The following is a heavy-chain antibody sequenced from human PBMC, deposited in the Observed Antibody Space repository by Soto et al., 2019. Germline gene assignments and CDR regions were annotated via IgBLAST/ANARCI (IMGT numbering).Heavy chain of an antibody. CDR3: VRDPQRNDY. CDR2: ISASNGNR. J-gene: IGHJ4*02. CDR1: GYDFSSYG. V-gene: IGHV1-18*04. Sequence: QVQLVQSGAEVKKPGASVKVSCKASGYDFSSYGISWVRQAPGQGLEWTGWISASNGNRDYAQQFQGRVTMTSDTSRTTAYMELRSLRSDDTAVYYCVRDPQRNDYWGQGTLVNVSS. D-gene: IGHD2-2*01.